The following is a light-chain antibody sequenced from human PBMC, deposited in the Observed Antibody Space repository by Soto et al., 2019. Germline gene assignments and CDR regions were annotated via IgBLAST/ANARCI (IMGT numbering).Light chain of an antibody. CDR2: KVS. CDR1: QSLESSDGDTY. J-gene: IGKJ2*01. CDR3: RQGPRWPPFT. V-gene: IGKV2-30*01. Sequence: DVVMTQSPLSLPVTLGQPASFSCRSRQSLESSDGDTYLNWFQQRPGPSPRRRIFKVSDRASGGTDRLSGSGSGTDFILKISRVEDADVGVHYCRQGPRWPPFTFGQGTKLEIK.